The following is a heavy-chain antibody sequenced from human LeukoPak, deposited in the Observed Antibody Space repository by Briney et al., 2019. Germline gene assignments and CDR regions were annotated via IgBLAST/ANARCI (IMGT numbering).Heavy chain of an antibody. J-gene: IGHJ4*02. CDR2: INPNTGGT. CDR1: GYTFTGHY. V-gene: IGHV1-2*02. D-gene: IGHD7-27*01. Sequence: ASVKVSCKASGYTFTGHYIHWVRQAPGQGLEWMGWINPNTGGTNYAQKFQGRVTITRDTSINTAYMDLTRLTSDDTALYYCARDHNSENWGSLGGWGQGTLVTVSS. CDR3: ARDHNSENWGSLGG.